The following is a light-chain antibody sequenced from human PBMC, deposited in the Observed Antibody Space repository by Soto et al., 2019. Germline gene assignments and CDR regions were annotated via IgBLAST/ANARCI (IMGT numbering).Light chain of an antibody. CDR1: SSDVGGYNY. Sequence: QSALNQPASVSGSPGQSITISCTGTSSDVGGYNYVSWYQHHPGKAPKLMIYEVSNRPSGVSNRFSGSKSGNTASLTISGLQAEDEADYYCSSYTGSSTPVFGGGTQLTVL. J-gene: IGLJ7*01. CDR2: EVS. V-gene: IGLV2-14*01. CDR3: SSYTGSSTPV.